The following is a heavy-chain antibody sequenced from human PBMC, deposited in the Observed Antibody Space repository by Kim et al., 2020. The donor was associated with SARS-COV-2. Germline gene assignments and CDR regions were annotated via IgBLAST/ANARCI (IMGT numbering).Heavy chain of an antibody. CDR3: ARDGAYSGSGRYYSRTYYYYGMDV. Sequence: ASVKVSCKASGYTFTSYAMNWVRQAPGQGLEWMGWINTNTGNPTYAQGFTGRFVFSLDTSVSTAYLQISSLKAEDTAVYYCARDGAYSGSGRYYSRTYYYYGMDVWGQGTTVTVSS. D-gene: IGHD3-10*01. CDR2: INTNTGNP. CDR1: GYTFTSYA. J-gene: IGHJ6*02. V-gene: IGHV7-4-1*02.